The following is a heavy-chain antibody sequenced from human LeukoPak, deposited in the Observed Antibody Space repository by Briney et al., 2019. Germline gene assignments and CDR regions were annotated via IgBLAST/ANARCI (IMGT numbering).Heavy chain of an antibody. Sequence: PGGSLRLSCAASGFTFSSYGMHWVRQAPAKGREWVAVIWYDGSNKYYADSVKGRFTISRDNSKNTMYLQMNSLRAEDTAVYYCARPYYDSSGYYYWGNAFDIWGQGTMVTVSS. J-gene: IGHJ3*02. CDR3: ARPYYDSSGYYYWGNAFDI. V-gene: IGHV3-33*01. CDR2: IWYDGSNK. CDR1: GFTFSSYG. D-gene: IGHD3-22*01.